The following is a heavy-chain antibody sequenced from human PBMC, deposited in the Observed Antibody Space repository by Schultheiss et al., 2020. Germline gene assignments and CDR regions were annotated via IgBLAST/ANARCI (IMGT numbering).Heavy chain of an antibody. CDR1: GGSISSGGYY. Sequence: SETLSLTCTVSGGSISSGGYYWSWIRQHPGKGLEWIGYIYYSGSTNYNPSLKSRVTISVDTSKNQFSLKLSSVTAADTAVYYCARDLRLRLWGDAFDIWGQGTMVTVSS. J-gene: IGHJ3*02. D-gene: IGHD4-17*01. CDR3: ARDLRLRLWGDAFDI. V-gene: IGHV4-61*08. CDR2: IYYSGST.